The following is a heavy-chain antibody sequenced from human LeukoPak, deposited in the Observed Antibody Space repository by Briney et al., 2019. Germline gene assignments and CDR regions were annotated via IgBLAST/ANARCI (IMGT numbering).Heavy chain of an antibody. V-gene: IGHV3-30*04. CDR2: ISYDGRNK. Sequence: PGGSLRLSCAASGFTFTSYAMHRVRQAPGKGLEWVALISYDGRNKYYADSVKGRFTISRDNSKNTLYLQMNSLRVEDTAVYFCAREIMVSREWYFDLWGRGTLVTVAS. D-gene: IGHD2-21*01. CDR1: GFTFTSYA. CDR3: AREIMVSREWYFDL. J-gene: IGHJ2*01.